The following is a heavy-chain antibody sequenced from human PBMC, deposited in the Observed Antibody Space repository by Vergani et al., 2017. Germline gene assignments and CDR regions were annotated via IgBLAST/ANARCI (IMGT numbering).Heavy chain of an antibody. D-gene: IGHD6-6*01. CDR1: GFTVSSNY. CDR2: IYSGGST. V-gene: IGHV3-53*02. CDR3: ARATGPSNYGQLVLYYYYMDV. J-gene: IGHJ6*03. Sequence: EVQLVETGGGLIQPGGSPRLSCAASGFTVSSNYMSWVRQAPGKGLEWVSVIYSGGSTYYADSVQGRFNISRDNSKNKLYLQMNSLRAEDTAVYYCARATGPSNYGQLVLYYYYMDVWGKXP.